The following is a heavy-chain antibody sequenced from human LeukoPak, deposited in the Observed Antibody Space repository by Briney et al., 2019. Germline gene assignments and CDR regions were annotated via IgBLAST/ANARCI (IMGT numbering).Heavy chain of an antibody. V-gene: IGHV4-34*01. Sequence: PSETLSLTCAVSGGSFSGYYWSWIRQPPGKGLEWIGEINHSGSTNYNPSLKSRVTISVDTSKNQFSLKLSSVTAADTAVYYCARRRLLWMFYYFDYWGQGTLVTVSS. CDR3: ARRRLLWMFYYFDY. J-gene: IGHJ4*02. D-gene: IGHD2-21*02. CDR2: INHSGST. CDR1: GGSFSGYY.